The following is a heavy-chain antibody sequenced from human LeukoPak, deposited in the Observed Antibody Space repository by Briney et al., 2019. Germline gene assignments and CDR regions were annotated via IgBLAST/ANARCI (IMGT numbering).Heavy chain of an antibody. J-gene: IGHJ6*02. D-gene: IGHD3-3*01. Sequence: PSQTLSLTCTVSVGFISSGDYYWRWIRQPPGKGLECIGYIYYSGRTYYNPSLKSRVTISVDTSKNQFSLKMSSVTAADTAVYYCARVAIFGVVTNYGMDVWGQGTTVTVSS. CDR1: VGFISSGDYY. CDR3: ARVAIFGVVTNYGMDV. CDR2: IYYSGRT. V-gene: IGHV4-30-4*01.